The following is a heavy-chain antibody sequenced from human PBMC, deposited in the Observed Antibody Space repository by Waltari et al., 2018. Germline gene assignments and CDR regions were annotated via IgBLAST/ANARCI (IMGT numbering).Heavy chain of an antibody. CDR2: ISHSGTT. CDR3: ARSFDFWSGYPLDY. V-gene: IGHV4-59*01. CDR1: GDSITNYY. D-gene: IGHD3-3*01. Sequence: QVQLQESGPGLVRPSETLSLICSVSGDSITNYYWGWVRQPPGNGLEWLGYISHSGTTRYNTSLKSRVTISVDRSKKQFSLRLDSVTAADTAVYYCARSFDFWSGYPLDYWGRGTLVTVSS. J-gene: IGHJ4*02.